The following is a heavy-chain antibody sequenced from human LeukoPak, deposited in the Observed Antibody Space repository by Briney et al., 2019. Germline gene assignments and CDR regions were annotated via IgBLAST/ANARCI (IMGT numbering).Heavy chain of an antibody. D-gene: IGHD2-2*01. Sequence: GGSLRLSCAASGFTFSSYSMNWVRQAPGKGLEWVSYISSSSSTIYYADFVKGRFTISRDNAKNSLYLQMNSLRAEDTAVYYCARGPGCSSTSCSTGRWGQGTLVTVSS. CDR2: ISSSSSTI. CDR1: GFTFSSYS. CDR3: ARGPGCSSTSCSTGR. V-gene: IGHV3-48*01. J-gene: IGHJ4*02.